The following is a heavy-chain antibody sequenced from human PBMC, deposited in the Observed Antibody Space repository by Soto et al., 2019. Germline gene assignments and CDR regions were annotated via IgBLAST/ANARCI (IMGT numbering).Heavy chain of an antibody. D-gene: IGHD3-3*01. CDR2: INTNTGNP. CDR3: ARPREMGHYDFWSGYPDFAFDI. Sequence: ASLKVSCKASGYTFTSYAMNWVRQAPGQGLEWMGWINTNTGNPTYAQGFTGRFVFSLDTSVSTAYLQICSLKAEDTAVYYCARPREMGHYDFWSGYPDFAFDIWGQGTMVTVSS. CDR1: GYTFTSYA. J-gene: IGHJ3*02. V-gene: IGHV7-4-1*01.